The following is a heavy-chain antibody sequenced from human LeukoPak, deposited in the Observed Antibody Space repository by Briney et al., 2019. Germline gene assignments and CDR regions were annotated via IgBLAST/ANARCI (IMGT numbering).Heavy chain of an antibody. J-gene: IGHJ4*02. CDR1: GGSISSGAYY. CDR3: ATLTTMMSALSFDC. D-gene: IGHD4-17*01. CDR2: IYYSGIT. V-gene: IGHV4-61*09. Sequence: SQTLSLTCTVSGGSISSGAYYWTWIRQPPGKGLEWIGHIYYSGITLSNPSLKSRVTISVDTSKNQFSLNLSSVTAADTAVYYCATLTTMMSALSFDCWGQGTLVTVSS.